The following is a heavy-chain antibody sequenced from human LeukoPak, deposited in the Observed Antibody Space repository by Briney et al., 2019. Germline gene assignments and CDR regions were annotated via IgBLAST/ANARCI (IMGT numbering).Heavy chain of an antibody. Sequence: GASVKVSCKASGYTFTSYGISWVRQAPGQGLEWMGWISAYNGNTNYAQKLQGRVTMTTDTSTSTAYMELRSLRFDDTAVYYCARDGGVLRYFDWLKTRNWFDPWGQGTLVTVSS. CDR2: ISAYNGNT. D-gene: IGHD3-9*01. V-gene: IGHV1-18*01. CDR3: ARDGGVLRYFDWLKTRNWFDP. J-gene: IGHJ5*02. CDR1: GYTFTSYG.